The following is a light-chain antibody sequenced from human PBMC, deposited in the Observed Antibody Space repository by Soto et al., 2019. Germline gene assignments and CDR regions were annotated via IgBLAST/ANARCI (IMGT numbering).Light chain of an antibody. CDR1: QSVSSNY. CDR2: EAS. J-gene: IGKJ1*01. CDR3: HQYNNWPPWT. Sequence: EIVVTQSPGTLSLSPGEGATLSCRASQSVSSNYLAWYQQKPGQPPRLVIYEASNRATGIPDRFSGSGSGTDFTLAISSLQSEDYAVYYCHQYNNWPPWTFGQGTKVDIK. V-gene: IGKV3-20*01.